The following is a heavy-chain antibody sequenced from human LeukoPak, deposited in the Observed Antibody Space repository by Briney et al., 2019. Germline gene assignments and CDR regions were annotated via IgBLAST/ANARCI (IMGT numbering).Heavy chain of an antibody. CDR3: AREVRCSSTSCYDYYYGMDV. CDR2: IYYSGST. D-gene: IGHD2-2*01. J-gene: IGHJ6*02. V-gene: IGHV4-31*03. CDR1: GGSISSGGYY. Sequence: PQTLSLTCTVSGGSISSGGYYWSWIRQHPGKGLEWIGYIYYSGSTYYNPSLKSRVTISVDTSKNQFSLKLSSVTAADTAVYYCAREVRCSSTSCYDYYYGMDVWGQGTTVTVSS.